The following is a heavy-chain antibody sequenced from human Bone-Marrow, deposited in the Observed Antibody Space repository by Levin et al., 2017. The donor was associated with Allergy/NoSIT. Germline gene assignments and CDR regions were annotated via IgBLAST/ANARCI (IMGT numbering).Heavy chain of an antibody. CDR1: GFHFDSYA. D-gene: IGHD2-8*01. Sequence: PGGSLRLSCSTSGFHFDSYALNWVRQAPGKGLEWVSYISSSTPGYYADSVKGRISISRDTSKGIVYLQMNSLRADDTAVYFCARGSDSDFVLSEPPIPFYFDHWGPGTLVTVSS. CDR2: ISSSTPG. J-gene: IGHJ4*02. CDR3: ARGSDSDFVLSEPPIPFYFDH. V-gene: IGHV3-23*01.